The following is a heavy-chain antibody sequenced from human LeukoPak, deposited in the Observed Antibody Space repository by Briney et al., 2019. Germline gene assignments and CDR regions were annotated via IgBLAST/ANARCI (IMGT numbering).Heavy chain of an antibody. J-gene: IGHJ3*02. CDR1: GFTFSSYA. D-gene: IGHD3-10*01. CDR2: ISGSGGST. CDR3: AKVLLGYGSGSYYKAFDI. V-gene: IGHV3-23*01. Sequence: GGSLRLSCAASGFTFSSYAMSWVRQAPGKGLEWVSAISGSGGSTYYADSVKGRFTISRDNSKNTLYLQMNSLRAEDTAVYYCAKVLLGYGSGSYYKAFDIWGQGTMVTVSS.